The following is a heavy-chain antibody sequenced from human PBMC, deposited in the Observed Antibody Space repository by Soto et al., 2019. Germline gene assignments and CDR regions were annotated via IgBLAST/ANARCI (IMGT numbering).Heavy chain of an antibody. Sequence: QVQLVQSGAEVKKPGSSVKVSCKASGGTFSSYAISWVRQAPGQGLEWMGGIIPIFGTANYAQKFQGRVTITADESTSTAYMELSSLRSEDTAVYYCARDSTDSHLYYYDSSGYDRADAFDIWGQGTMVTVSS. CDR1: GGTFSSYA. J-gene: IGHJ3*02. V-gene: IGHV1-69*01. D-gene: IGHD3-22*01. CDR2: IIPIFGTA. CDR3: ARDSTDSHLYYYDSSGYDRADAFDI.